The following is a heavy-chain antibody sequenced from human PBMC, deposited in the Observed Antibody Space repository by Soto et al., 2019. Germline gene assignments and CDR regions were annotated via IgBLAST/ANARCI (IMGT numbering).Heavy chain of an antibody. V-gene: IGHV4-59*08. J-gene: IGHJ4*02. Sequence: QVQLQESGPGLVKSSVTLSLTCTVSGGSISSYYWSWIRQPPGKGLEWIGYIYYSGSTSYNPSLKSRVIISVDTSKNQFSLKLSSVTAADTAVYYCARRWGNGFDYWGQGTLVTVSS. D-gene: IGHD3-16*01. CDR1: GGSISSYY. CDR3: ARRWGNGFDY. CDR2: IYYSGST.